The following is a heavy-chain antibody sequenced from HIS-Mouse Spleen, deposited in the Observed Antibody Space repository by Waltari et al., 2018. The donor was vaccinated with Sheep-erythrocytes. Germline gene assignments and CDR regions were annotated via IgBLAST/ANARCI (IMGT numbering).Heavy chain of an antibody. CDR1: GFTFSSYS. J-gene: IGHJ4*02. Sequence: EVQLVESGGGLVKPGGSLRLSCAASGFTFSSYSMNWVCQAPGKGLEWVSSISSSSSYIYYADSVKGRFTISRDNAKNSLYLQMNSLRAEDTAVYYCARDPSRGYSYGWDYFDYWGQGTLVTVSS. CDR2: ISSSSSYI. V-gene: IGHV3-21*01. D-gene: IGHD5-18*01. CDR3: ARDPSRGYSYGWDYFDY.